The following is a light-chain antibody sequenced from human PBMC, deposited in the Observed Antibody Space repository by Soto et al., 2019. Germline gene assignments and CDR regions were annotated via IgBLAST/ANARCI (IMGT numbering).Light chain of an antibody. CDR2: GAS. V-gene: IGKV3-15*01. J-gene: IGKJ1*01. CDR3: QQYNNWPRT. Sequence: EIVMTQSPVTLSVSPGERATLSCRASQSISSDLAWYQQAPGQAPRLLIYGASARATGIPARFSGSGSGTEFTLTISSLQSEDFAVYYCQQYNNWPRTFGQGTKVDI. CDR1: QSISSD.